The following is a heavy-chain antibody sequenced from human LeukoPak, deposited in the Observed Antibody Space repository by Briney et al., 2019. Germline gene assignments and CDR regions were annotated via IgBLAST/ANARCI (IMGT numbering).Heavy chain of an antibody. CDR3: ARVRGSSLDLEPDY. V-gene: IGHV3-7*01. CDR1: GFTFSSYW. D-gene: IGHD6-6*01. Sequence: GGSLRLSCAASGFTFSSYWMSWVRQAPGKGLEWVAIIKQDGSEKYYVDSVKGRFTISRDNAKNSLYLQMNSLRAEDTAVYYCARVRGSSLDLEPDYWGQGTLVTVSS. J-gene: IGHJ4*02. CDR2: IKQDGSEK.